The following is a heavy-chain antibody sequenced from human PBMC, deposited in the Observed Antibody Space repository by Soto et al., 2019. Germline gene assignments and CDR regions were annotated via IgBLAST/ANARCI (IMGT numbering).Heavy chain of an antibody. CDR2: ISGDGSST. J-gene: IGHJ3*01. V-gene: IGHV3-74*01. Sequence: EVQLVDSEGGLVQPGGSLRLSCAASEFTVRSYWMHWVRQSPGKGLVWVSRISGDGSSTNYADSVKGRFTISRDNAKNTVYLQIDSLRAEDTAVYYCARSLPGTYGAFDLWGQGTMVTVSS. D-gene: IGHD1-7*01. CDR1: EFTVRSYW. CDR3: ARSLPGTYGAFDL.